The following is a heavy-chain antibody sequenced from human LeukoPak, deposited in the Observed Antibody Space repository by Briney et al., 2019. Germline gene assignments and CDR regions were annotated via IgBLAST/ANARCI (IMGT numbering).Heavy chain of an antibody. CDR1: GFTFDDYA. Sequence: PGRSLRLSCAASGFTFDDYAMHWVRQAPGKGLEWVSGISWNSGSIGYADSVKGRFTISRDNSKNTLYLQMNSLRAEDTAVYYCARDQYYYDSSGYQTYYYYMDVWGKGTTVTVSS. J-gene: IGHJ6*03. V-gene: IGHV3-9*01. D-gene: IGHD3-22*01. CDR2: ISWNSGSI. CDR3: ARDQYYYDSSGYQTYYYYMDV.